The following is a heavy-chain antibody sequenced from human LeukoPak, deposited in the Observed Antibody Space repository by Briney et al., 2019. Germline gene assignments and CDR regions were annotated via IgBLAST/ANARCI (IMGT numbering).Heavy chain of an antibody. V-gene: IGHV3-66*01. CDR3: ASRGT. Sequence: GGSLRLSCAASGFTVTSDFMIWVRQAPGQGLEWVSIIYRGSETYYADSVKGRFTISSDNSKNTLYLQVTSLRAKDTAVYYCASRGTWGQGTLVTVSS. J-gene: IGHJ5*02. D-gene: IGHD3-10*01. CDR2: IYRGSET. CDR1: GFTVTSDF.